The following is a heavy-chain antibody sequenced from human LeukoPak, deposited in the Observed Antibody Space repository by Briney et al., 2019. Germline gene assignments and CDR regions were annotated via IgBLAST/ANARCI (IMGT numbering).Heavy chain of an antibody. CDR1: GYSITSDDY. CDR2: IHLSGST. D-gene: IGHD1-26*01. J-gene: IGHJ4*02. Sequence: SETLSLTCNVFGYSITSDDYWGWIRQPPGKGLEWIGNIHLSGSTFYNPSLKSRVTISVDTSKNQFSLKLSSATAADTAVYYCARSGIYPLYYFDYWGQGTLVTASS. CDR3: ARSGIYPLYYFDY. V-gene: IGHV4-38-2*02.